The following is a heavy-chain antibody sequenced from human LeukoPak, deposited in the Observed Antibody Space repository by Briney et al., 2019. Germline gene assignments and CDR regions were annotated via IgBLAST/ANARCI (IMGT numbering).Heavy chain of an antibody. J-gene: IGHJ4*02. D-gene: IGHD3-10*01. Sequence: GGSLRLSCAASGFTFSSYAMNWVRQAPGKGLEWVSAISGSGGSTYYADSVKGRFTISRDNSKNTLYLQMNSLRAEDTAVYYWARRGRAVDYWGQGTLVTVSS. CDR3: ARRGRAVDY. CDR2: ISGSGGST. V-gene: IGHV3-23*01. CDR1: GFTFSSYA.